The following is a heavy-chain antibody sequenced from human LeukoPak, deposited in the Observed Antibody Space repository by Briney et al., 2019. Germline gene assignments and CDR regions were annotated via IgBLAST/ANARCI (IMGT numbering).Heavy chain of an antibody. CDR1: GDSISSNTNY. J-gene: IGHJ5*02. V-gene: IGHV4-39*07. Sequence: PSETLSLTCTVSGDSISSNTNYWGWIRQPPGKGLEWIGSIYYSGSTYYNPSLKSRVTISVDTSKNQFSLKLSSVTAADTAVYYCARASKITMIVVSWFDPWGQGTLVTVSS. CDR3: ARASKITMIVVSWFDP. CDR2: IYYSGST. D-gene: IGHD3-22*01.